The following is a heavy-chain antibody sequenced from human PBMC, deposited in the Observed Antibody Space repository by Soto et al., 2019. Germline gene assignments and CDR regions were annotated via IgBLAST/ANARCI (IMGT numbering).Heavy chain of an antibody. CDR3: ARRGLEESIDY. V-gene: IGHV4-39*01. D-gene: IGHD1-1*01. CDR1: GGSISSSSYY. CDR2: LYYSGST. Sequence: SETLSLTCTVSGGSISSSSYYWGWIRQPPGKGLEWIGSLYYSGSTYYNPSLKSRVTISVDTSKNQFSLKLGSVNAADTAVYYCARRGLEESIDYWGQGTLVTVSS. J-gene: IGHJ4*02.